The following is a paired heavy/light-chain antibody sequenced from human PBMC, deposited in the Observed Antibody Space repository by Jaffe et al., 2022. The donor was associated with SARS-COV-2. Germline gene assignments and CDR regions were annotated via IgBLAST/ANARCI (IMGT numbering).Heavy chain of an antibody. V-gene: IGHV3-7*03. Sequence: VQLVESGGGLVQPGGSLRLSCAASGFTFSNYWMNWVRQAPGKGLEWVANIHQDGSEKYYVDSVKGRFTISRDNAKNSLYLQMNSLRAEDTAVYYCARFGPRLGVTTSTYYYGVDVWGQGTTVTVSS. J-gene: IGHJ6*02. CDR3: ARFGPRLGVTTSTYYYGVDV. CDR2: IHQDGSEK. CDR1: GFTFSNYW. D-gene: IGHD3-16*01.
Light chain of an antibody. CDR2: LAS. CDR1: QSLLNSKGFHF. V-gene: IGKV2-28*01. Sequence: DIVVTQSPLSLPVTPGEPASISCRSSQSLLNSKGFHFLDWYLQKPGQSPQLLVYLASNRASGVPDRFSGSRSGTDFTLKISRVEAEDVGVYYCMQVLQTPYTFGQGTKLEIK. J-gene: IGKJ2*01. CDR3: MQVLQTPYT.